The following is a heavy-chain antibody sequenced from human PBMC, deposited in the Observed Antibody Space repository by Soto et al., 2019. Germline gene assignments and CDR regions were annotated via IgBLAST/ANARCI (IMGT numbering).Heavy chain of an antibody. Sequence: ASVKVSCKASGYTFTSYGISWVRQAPGQGFEWMGWISAYNGNTNYAQKLQGRVTMTTDTSTSTAYMELRSLRSDDTAVFYCAKAGYCISTSCYGFAYWGQGTLVTVSS. CDR3: AKAGYCISTSCYGFAY. CDR2: ISAYNGNT. V-gene: IGHV1-18*01. D-gene: IGHD2-2*01. J-gene: IGHJ4*02. CDR1: GYTFTSYG.